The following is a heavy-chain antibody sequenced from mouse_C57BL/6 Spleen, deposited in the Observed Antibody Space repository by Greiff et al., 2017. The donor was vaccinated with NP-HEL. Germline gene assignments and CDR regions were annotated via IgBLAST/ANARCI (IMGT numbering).Heavy chain of an antibody. V-gene: IGHV7-1*01. Sequence: EVKVVESGGGLVQSGRSLRLSCATSGFTFSDFYMAWVRQAPGKGLEWIAASRNKANDYTTEYSASVKGRFIVSRDTSQSILYLQMNALRAEDTAIYYCARDGGYAMDYWGQGTSVTVSS. J-gene: IGHJ4*01. CDR2: SRNKANDYTT. CDR3: ARDGGYAMDY. CDR1: GFTFSDFY.